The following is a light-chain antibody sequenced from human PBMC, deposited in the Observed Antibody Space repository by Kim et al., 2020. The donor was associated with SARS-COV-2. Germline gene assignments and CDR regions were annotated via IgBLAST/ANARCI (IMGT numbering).Light chain of an antibody. CDR1: QSISSY. V-gene: IGKV1-39*01. CDR3: QQSNSTPLT. J-gene: IGKJ4*01. Sequence: ASVGDRVTITCRERQSISSYVNWYQEKPGKAPNLLIYAASSLQSGVPSRFSGSGSGTDFTLTISSLQPEDSATYYCQQSNSTPLTFGGGTKVDIK. CDR2: AAS.